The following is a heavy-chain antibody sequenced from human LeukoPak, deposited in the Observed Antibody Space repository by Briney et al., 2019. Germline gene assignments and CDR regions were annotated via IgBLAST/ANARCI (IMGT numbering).Heavy chain of an antibody. D-gene: IGHD2-15*01. CDR1: GFTFSSYG. Sequence: PGGSLRLSCAASGFTFSSYGMHWVRQAPGKGLEWVAVISYDGSNKYYADSVKGRFTISRDNSKNTLYLQMNSLRAEDTAVYYCAKSPRLGYCSGGSCYPGYWGQGTLVTVSS. J-gene: IGHJ4*02. V-gene: IGHV3-30*18. CDR3: AKSPRLGYCSGGSCYPGY. CDR2: ISYDGSNK.